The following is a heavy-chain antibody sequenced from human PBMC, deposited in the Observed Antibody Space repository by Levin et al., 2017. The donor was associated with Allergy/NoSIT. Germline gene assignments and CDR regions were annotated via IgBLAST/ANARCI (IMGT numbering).Heavy chain of an antibody. CDR1: GGSISRRSFY. D-gene: IGHD6-13*01. CDR3: VRLIPGYSDSSYRDAFDI. Sequence: SETLSLTCAVSGGSISRRSFYWGWIRQPPGKGLEYIGSIYYGGSTYYNPSLKGRVTISVDTSNNYFSLGLTSVTAADTAPYLCVRLIPGYSDSSYRDAFDIWGQGTMVTVSS. V-gene: IGHV4-39*02. J-gene: IGHJ3*02. CDR2: IYYGGST.